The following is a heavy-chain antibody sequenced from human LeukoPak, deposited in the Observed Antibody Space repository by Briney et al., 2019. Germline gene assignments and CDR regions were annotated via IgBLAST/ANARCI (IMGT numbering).Heavy chain of an antibody. D-gene: IGHD2-21*02. CDR2: IDSSSSHI. CDR3: ARGYCGGDCYGD. J-gene: IGHJ1*01. V-gene: IGHV3-21*01. Sequence: GGSLRLSCAASGFSFSSYAMNWVRQAPGKGLEWISSIDSSSSHIYYADSVKGRFTISRDNTKSSLYLQMNSLRAEDMAVYYCARGYCGGDCYGDWGQGTLVTVSS. CDR1: GFSFSSYA.